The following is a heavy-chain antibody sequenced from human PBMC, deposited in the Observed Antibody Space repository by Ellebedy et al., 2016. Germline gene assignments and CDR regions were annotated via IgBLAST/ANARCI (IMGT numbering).Heavy chain of an antibody. D-gene: IGHD3-3*01. V-gene: IGHV4-61*02. J-gene: IGHJ4*02. CDR1: GGSINSGAYY. CDR3: ASLTIPGGSDY. CDR2: IYTSGSP. Sequence: SETLSLTXTVSGGSINSGAYYWTWIRQPAGKGLEWIGRIYTSGSPIYNPSLKSRVTMSIDTSKNHFSLELHSVTAADTAVYYCASLTIPGGSDYWGQGTLVTVS.